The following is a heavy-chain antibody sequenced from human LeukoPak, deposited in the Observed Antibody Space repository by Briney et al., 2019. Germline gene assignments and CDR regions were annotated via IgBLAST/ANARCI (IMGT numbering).Heavy chain of an antibody. Sequence: ASVKVSCKASGYTFTAYYLHWVRQAPGQGLEWMGWIDPYSGDTQYTPRFQGRVTMTRDTSISTMYMELTRLRSDDAAVYYCARDPGHSNNTWYAYFHHWGQGTLVTVSS. CDR3: ARDPGHSNNTWYAYFHH. D-gene: IGHD1/OR15-1a*01. J-gene: IGHJ1*01. V-gene: IGHV1-2*02. CDR2: IDPYSGDT. CDR1: GYTFTAYY.